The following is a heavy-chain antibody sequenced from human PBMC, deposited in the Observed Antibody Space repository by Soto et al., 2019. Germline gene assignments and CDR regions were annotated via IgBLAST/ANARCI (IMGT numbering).Heavy chain of an antibody. CDR3: AIDRMVRGVKLMASFDGMDV. CDR2: IYYSGST. J-gene: IGHJ6*02. CDR1: GGSISSGDYY. Sequence: PSETLSLTCTVSGGSISSGDYYWSWIRQPPGKGLEWIGYIYYSGSTYYNPSLKSRVTISVDTSKNQFPLKLSSVTAADTAVYYCAIDRMVRGVKLMASFDGMDVWGQGTTVTVSS. D-gene: IGHD3-10*01. V-gene: IGHV4-30-4*01.